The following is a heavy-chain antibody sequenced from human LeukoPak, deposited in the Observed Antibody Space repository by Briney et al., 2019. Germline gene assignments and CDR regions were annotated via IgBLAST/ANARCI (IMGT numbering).Heavy chain of an antibody. CDR2: ISYDGSNK. CDR3: AAYDDYGLQF. D-gene: IGHD4-17*01. V-gene: IGHV3-30*14. CDR1: GFTFSSYA. J-gene: IGHJ4*02. Sequence: GGSLRLSCAASGFTFSSYAMHWVRQAPGKGLEWVAVISYDGSNKYYADSVKGRFTISRDTPKNTLYLQMNSLRAEDTAVYYCAAYDDYGLQFWGQGALVTVSS.